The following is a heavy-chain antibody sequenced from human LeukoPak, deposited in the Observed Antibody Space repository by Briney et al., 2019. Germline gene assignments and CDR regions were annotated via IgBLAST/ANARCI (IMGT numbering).Heavy chain of an antibody. Sequence: GGSLRLSCAASGFTFSSYAMSWVRQAPGKGLEWVSSISSSSSYIYYADSVKGRFTISRDNAKNSLYLQMNSLRAEDTAVYYCARDLSIVEYYYDSSGYRLFGYWGQGTLVTVSS. CDR2: ISSSSSYI. D-gene: IGHD3-22*01. CDR3: ARDLSIVEYYYDSSGYRLFGY. CDR1: GFTFSSYA. V-gene: IGHV3-21*01. J-gene: IGHJ4*02.